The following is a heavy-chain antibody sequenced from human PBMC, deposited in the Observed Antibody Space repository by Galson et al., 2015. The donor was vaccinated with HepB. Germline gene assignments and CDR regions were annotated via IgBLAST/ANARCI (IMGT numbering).Heavy chain of an antibody. J-gene: IGHJ6*02. D-gene: IGHD4-11*01. CDR2: IWYDGSNK. V-gene: IGHV3-33*06. Sequence: SLRLSCAASGFTFSSYGMHWVRQAPGKGLEWVAVIWYDGSNKYYADSVKGRFTISRDNSKNTLYLQMNSLRAEDTAVYYCAKDPMFYSNEGNYYYYGMDVWGQGTTVTVSS. CDR1: GFTFSSYG. CDR3: AKDPMFYSNEGNYYYYGMDV.